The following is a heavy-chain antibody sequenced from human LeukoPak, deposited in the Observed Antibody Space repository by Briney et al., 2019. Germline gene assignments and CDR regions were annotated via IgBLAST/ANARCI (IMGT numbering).Heavy chain of an antibody. Sequence: QPGGSLRLSCAASGFTFSSYAMHWVRQAPGKGLEWVALISYDGSEKYSTDSVKGRFTISRDNSKTTLYLQMNSLKPEDTAIYYCARSLGMRASWFELWGQGTLVTVSS. J-gene: IGHJ4*02. V-gene: IGHV3-30*04. CDR2: ISYDGSEK. CDR3: ARSLGMRASWFEL. CDR1: GFTFSSYA. D-gene: IGHD3-16*01.